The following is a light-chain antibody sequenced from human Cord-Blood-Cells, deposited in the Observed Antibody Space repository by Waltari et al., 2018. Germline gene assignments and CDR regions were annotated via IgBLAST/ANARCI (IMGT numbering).Light chain of an antibody. V-gene: IGKV1-8*01. CDR3: QQYYSYPLT. Sequence: AIRMTQSPSSFSASTGDSVTITCRASQGISSYLAWYQQKPGKAPKLLIYAASTLQSGVPSRFSGSGSGTDFTLTISCLQSEDFATYDCQQYYSYPLTFGGGTKVEIK. CDR1: QGISSY. CDR2: AAS. J-gene: IGKJ4*01.